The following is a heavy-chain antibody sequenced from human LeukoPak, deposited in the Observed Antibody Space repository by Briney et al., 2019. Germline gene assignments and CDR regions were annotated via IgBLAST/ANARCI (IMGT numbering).Heavy chain of an antibody. CDR2: INPSGGST. CDR1: GYTFTSYY. J-gene: IGHJ6*03. D-gene: IGHD6-6*01. V-gene: IGHV1-46*01. CDR3: ARGPGIAARPGDLYYYYMDV. Sequence: SVKVSCKASGYTFTSYYMHWVRQAPGQGLEWMGIINPSGGSTSYAQKFQGRVTMTRDTSTSTVYMELSSLRSEDTAVYYCARGPGIAARPGDLYYYYMDVWGKGTTVTVSS.